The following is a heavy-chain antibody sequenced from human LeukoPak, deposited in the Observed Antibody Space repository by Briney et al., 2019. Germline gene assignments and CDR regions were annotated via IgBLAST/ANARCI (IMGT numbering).Heavy chain of an antibody. Sequence: SGPTLVKPTQPLSLTCTFSGLSLTTSGMRVSWIRQPQKKALEWLARIDWDDDKFYSTSLKTRLSISEDTSKEQMALTMSNMDPVDTATYYCACTYCSAGSCYFLFVCWGQGTLGTVSS. V-gene: IGHV2-70*04. CDR3: ACTYCSAGSCYFLFVC. D-gene: IGHD2-15*01. CDR1: GLSLTTSGMR. J-gene: IGHJ4*02. CDR2: IDWDDDK.